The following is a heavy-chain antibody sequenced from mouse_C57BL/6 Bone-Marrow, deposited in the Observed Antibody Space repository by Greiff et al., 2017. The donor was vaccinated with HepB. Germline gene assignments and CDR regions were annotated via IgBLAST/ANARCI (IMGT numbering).Heavy chain of an antibody. CDR1: GFTFSDYY. V-gene: IGHV5-16*01. CDR2: INSDGSST. CDR3: ARAITSVVARYFDV. D-gene: IGHD1-1*01. J-gene: IGHJ1*03. Sequence: EVKLVESEGGLVQPGSSMKLSCTASGFTFSDYYMDWVRQVPEKGLEWVANINSDGSSTYYLDSLKSRFIISRDNAKNILYLQMSSLKSEDTATYYCARAITSVVARYFDVWGTGTTVTVSS.